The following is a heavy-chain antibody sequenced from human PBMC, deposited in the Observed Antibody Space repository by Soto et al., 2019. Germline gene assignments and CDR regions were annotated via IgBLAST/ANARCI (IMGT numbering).Heavy chain of an antibody. CDR3: ARVDYCSGGSCYPAWWFDP. Sequence: QLQLQESGSGLVKPSQTLSLTCADSGGSISSGGYSWSWIRQPPGKGLEWIGYIYHSGSTYYNPSLKSLVTRSVDRSKNQFYLKLSSVSAADTAVYYCARVDYCSGGSCYPAWWFDPWGQGTLVTVSS. CDR1: GGSISSGGYS. V-gene: IGHV4-30-2*01. J-gene: IGHJ5*02. CDR2: IYHSGST. D-gene: IGHD2-15*01.